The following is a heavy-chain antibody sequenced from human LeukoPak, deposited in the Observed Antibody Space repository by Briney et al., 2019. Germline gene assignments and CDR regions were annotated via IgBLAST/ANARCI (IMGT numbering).Heavy chain of an antibody. J-gene: IGHJ5*02. CDR2: IYPGDSDT. CDR1: GYRFTSYW. Sequence: GESLQISCKGSGYRFTSYWIGWVRQMPGKGLEWMGIIYPGDSDTGYSPSFQGQVTISADKSISTAYLQWSSLKASDTAMYYCARGYCSSTSCYAFVDWFDPWGQGTLVTVSS. D-gene: IGHD2-2*01. CDR3: ARGYCSSTSCYAFVDWFDP. V-gene: IGHV5-51*01.